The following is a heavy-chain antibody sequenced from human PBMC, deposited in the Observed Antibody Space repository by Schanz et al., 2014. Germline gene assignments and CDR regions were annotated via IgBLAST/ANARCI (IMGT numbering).Heavy chain of an antibody. CDR1: RYTFNTYG. CDR2: IIPILGIA. D-gene: IGHD3-22*01. CDR3: AREVGLYDRGWFDP. Sequence: GPEVKEPGASVKVSCEASRYTFNTYGLNWVRQAPGQGLEWMGRIIPILGIANYAQKFQDKVTITADTSTTTAYMELSGLRSEDTAVYYCAREVGLYDRGWFDPWGQGTLVTVSS. J-gene: IGHJ5*02. V-gene: IGHV1-69*04.